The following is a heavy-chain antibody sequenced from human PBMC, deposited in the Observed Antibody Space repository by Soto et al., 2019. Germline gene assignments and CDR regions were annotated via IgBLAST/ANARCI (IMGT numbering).Heavy chain of an antibody. Sequence: PSETLSLTCTVSGGSVNIGSFYWSWIRQPPGKGLEWIGHMYYTGSTNYNPSLKRRVTISSGTSKNQFSLKVSSVTAADTAVYYCARIGDSGTWYRFDPWGQGTLVTVSS. D-gene: IGHD6-13*01. CDR1: GGSVNIGSFY. CDR2: MYYTGST. V-gene: IGHV4-61*01. J-gene: IGHJ5*02. CDR3: ARIGDSGTWYRFDP.